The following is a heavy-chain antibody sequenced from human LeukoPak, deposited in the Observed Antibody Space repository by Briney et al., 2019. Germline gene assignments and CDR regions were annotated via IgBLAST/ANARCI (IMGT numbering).Heavy chain of an antibody. CDR1: GFGFSSYE. Sequence: PGGSPRLSCAASGFGFSSYEMNWVRQAPGKGLEWVSYISSSGSTIYYADSVKGRFTISRDNAKNSLCLQMNSLRAEDTAVYYCARAVYSGGMRGAFDIWGQGTMVTVSS. CDR2: ISSSGSTI. J-gene: IGHJ3*02. D-gene: IGHD2-15*01. CDR3: ARAVYSGGMRGAFDI. V-gene: IGHV3-48*03.